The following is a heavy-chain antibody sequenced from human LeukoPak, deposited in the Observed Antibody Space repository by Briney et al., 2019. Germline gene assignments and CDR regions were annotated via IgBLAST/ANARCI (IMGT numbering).Heavy chain of an antibody. CDR2: ISGSGGST. CDR3: AKAPVDSSGYTSFFDY. V-gene: IGHV3-23*01. D-gene: IGHD3-22*01. CDR1: GFTFSSYG. J-gene: IGHJ4*02. Sequence: GGSLRLSCAASGFTFSSYGMSWVRQAPGKGLEWASAISGSGGSTYYADSVKGRFTISRDNSKNTLYLQMNSLRAEDTAVYYCAKAPVDSSGYTSFFDYWGQGTLVTVSS.